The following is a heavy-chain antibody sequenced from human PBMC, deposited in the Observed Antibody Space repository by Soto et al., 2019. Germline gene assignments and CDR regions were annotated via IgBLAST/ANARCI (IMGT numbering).Heavy chain of an antibody. D-gene: IGHD6-19*01. CDR3: ARVGLNSSGPFDP. CDR2: VIPIFGTA. Sequence: GASMKVSCKASGGTFSSYAISWVRQAPGQGLEWMGGVIPIFGTANYAQKFQGRVTITADESTSTAYMELSSLRSEDTAVYYCARVGLNSSGPFDPWGQGTLVTVSS. J-gene: IGHJ5*02. V-gene: IGHV1-69*13. CDR1: GGTFSSYA.